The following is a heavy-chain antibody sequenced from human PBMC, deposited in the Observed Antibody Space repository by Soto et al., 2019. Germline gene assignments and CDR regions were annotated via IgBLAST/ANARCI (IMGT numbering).Heavy chain of an antibody. Sequence: AGGSLRLSCAASGFTFSSHSMHWVRQAPGKGLEWVAAMSFDGNSKYFADSVKGRFTISRDNSKNTLSLQMNSLGADDSAVYYCARGRSVIDHDDFEYWGQGTLVTVSS. V-gene: IGHV3-30-3*01. CDR2: MSFDGNSK. CDR1: GFTFSSHS. J-gene: IGHJ4*02. CDR3: ARGRSVIDHDDFEY. D-gene: IGHD2-21*01.